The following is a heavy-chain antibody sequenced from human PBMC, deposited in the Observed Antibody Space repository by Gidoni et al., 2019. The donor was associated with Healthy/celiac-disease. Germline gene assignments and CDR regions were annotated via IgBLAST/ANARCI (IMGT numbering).Heavy chain of an antibody. V-gene: IGHV1-69*19. CDR2: IIPIFGTA. J-gene: IGHJ6*02. Sequence: QVQLVQSGAEVKKPGSSVKVSCTASGGTFSSYALSWVRQAPGQGLEWMGGIIPIFGTANYAQKFQGRVTITADESTSTAYMELSSLRSEDTAVYYCARGYGSGSPIYYYGMDVWGQGTTVTVSS. CDR3: ARGYGSGSPIYYYGMDV. CDR1: GGTFSSYA. D-gene: IGHD3-10*01.